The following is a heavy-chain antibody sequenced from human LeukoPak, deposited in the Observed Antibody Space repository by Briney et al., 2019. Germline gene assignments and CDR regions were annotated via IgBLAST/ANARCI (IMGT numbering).Heavy chain of an antibody. CDR2: IRYDGSNK. CDR1: GFTFSSYA. J-gene: IGHJ4*02. D-gene: IGHD4-17*01. Sequence: PGGSLRLSCAASGFTFSSYAMSWVRQAPGKGLEWVAFIRYDGSNKYYADSVKGRFTISRDNSKNTLYLQMNSLRAEDTAVYYCAKGALDGDYLDYWGQGTLVTASS. CDR3: AKGALDGDYLDY. V-gene: IGHV3-30*02.